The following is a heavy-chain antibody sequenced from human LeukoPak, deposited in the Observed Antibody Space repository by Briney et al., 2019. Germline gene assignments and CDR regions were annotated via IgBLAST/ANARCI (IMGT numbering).Heavy chain of an antibody. V-gene: IGHV4-38-2*02. CDR3: ASIAVAGPPDP. D-gene: IGHD6-19*01. Sequence: SETLSLTCTVSGYSISSGYYWGWIRQPPGKGLEWIGSIYHSGSTYYNPSLKSRVTISVDTSKNQFSLKLSSVTAADTAVYYCASIAVAGPPDPWGQGTLVTVSS. CDR1: GYSISSGYY. CDR2: IYHSGST. J-gene: IGHJ5*02.